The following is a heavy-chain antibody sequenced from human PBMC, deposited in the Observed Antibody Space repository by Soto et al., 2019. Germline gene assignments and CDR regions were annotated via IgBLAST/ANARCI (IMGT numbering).Heavy chain of an antibody. Sequence: EVQLVESGGGLTQPGGSLRLSCGVSGFIVSRSHMMWVRQAPGKGLEGVSVIYNHGQINYVDPVKGRFTIARDNSKNTIYLQMNSLKVEDTAVYYCVRVTGAERHWGQGALVTVSS. V-gene: IGHV3-53*01. CDR1: GFIVSRSH. D-gene: IGHD7-27*01. CDR2: IYNHGQI. J-gene: IGHJ4*02. CDR3: VRVTGAERH.